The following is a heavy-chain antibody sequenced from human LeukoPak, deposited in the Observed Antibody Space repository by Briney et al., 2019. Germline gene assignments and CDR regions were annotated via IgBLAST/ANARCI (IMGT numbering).Heavy chain of an antibody. CDR2: ISSDGGKK. CDR3: ARDRAWDYLDS. CDR1: GFTLSSHG. J-gene: IGHJ4*02. V-gene: IGHV3-30*03. Sequence: GGSLRLSCVVSGFTLSSHGMHWVRQAPGKGLEWVAVISSDGGKKSYADSVKGRFTISRDNSKNTLYLQMDSLRVEDTAIYYCARDRAWDYLDSWDQGPLATVSS. D-gene: IGHD1-26*01.